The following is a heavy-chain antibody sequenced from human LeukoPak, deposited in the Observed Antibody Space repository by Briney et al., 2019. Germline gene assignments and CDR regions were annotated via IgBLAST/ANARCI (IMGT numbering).Heavy chain of an antibody. CDR3: ARVVTANYYYYMDV. D-gene: IGHD1-14*01. Sequence: SETLSLTCAVSGGSLSSGGYSWSWIRQPPGKGLEWIGYIYYSGSTNYNPSLKSRVTISVDTSKNQFSLKLSSVTAADTAVYYCARVVTANYYYYMDVWGKGTTVTVSS. CDR1: GGSLSSGGYS. V-gene: IGHV4-61*08. CDR2: IYYSGST. J-gene: IGHJ6*03.